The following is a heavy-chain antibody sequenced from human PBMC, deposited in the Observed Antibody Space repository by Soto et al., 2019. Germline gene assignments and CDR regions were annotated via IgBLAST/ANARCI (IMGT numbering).Heavy chain of an antibody. CDR3: ARSGWGMATVGM. Sequence: EVQLVESGGGLVQPGGSLRLSCAASGFTVSNNYMIWFRLPPGKGLEWFSLIYSGGTTYYADSVKGRFTISRDNSKSTLYLQTNSLRVEDAAVYYCARSGWGMATVGMWGPGNLVTVSS. V-gene: IGHV3-53*01. CDR2: IYSGGTT. D-gene: IGHD4-4*01. J-gene: IGHJ4*02. CDR1: GFTVSNNY.